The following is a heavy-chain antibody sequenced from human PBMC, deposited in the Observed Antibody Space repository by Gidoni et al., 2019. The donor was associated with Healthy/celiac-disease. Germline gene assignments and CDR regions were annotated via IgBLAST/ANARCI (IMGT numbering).Heavy chain of an antibody. CDR1: GFTFSSYA. CDR2: ISYDGSNK. CDR3: ARTDSRGRYFDY. Sequence: QVQLVESGGGVVQPGRSLRLSCAASGFTFSSYAMHWVRQAPGKGLEWVAVISYDGSNKYYADSVKGRFTISSDNSKNTLYLQMNSLRAEDTAVYYCARTDSRGRYFDYWGQGTLVTVSS. D-gene: IGHD6-19*01. V-gene: IGHV3-30-3*01. J-gene: IGHJ4*02.